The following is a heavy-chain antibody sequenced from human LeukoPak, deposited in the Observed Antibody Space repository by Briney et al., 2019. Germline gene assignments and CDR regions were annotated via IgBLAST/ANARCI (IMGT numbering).Heavy chain of an antibody. D-gene: IGHD1-14*01. CDR1: GITFNRYA. CDR2: IGGGGENT. V-gene: IGHV3-23*01. J-gene: IGHJ4*02. Sequence: PGGSLRLSCAASGITFNRYALSWVRQAPGKGLEWVSTIGGGGENTYYADSVKGRFTISRDSSKNTVYLHMKSLRAEDTAVYFCAKVLTGSQDYWGQGTLVTVTS. CDR3: AKVLTGSQDY.